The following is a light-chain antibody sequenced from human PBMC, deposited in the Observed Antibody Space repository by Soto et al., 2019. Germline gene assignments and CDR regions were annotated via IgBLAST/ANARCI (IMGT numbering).Light chain of an antibody. CDR3: ATWDDSLNARGV. Sequence: QSVLTQPPSASGTPGQRVTISCSGSRSNIGNNAVTWYQQFPGTALKLLLYNNNQRPSGVPDRFSGSKSGTSASLAISGLQSEDEADYYCATWDDSLNARGVFGGGTKLTVL. CDR2: NNN. J-gene: IGLJ3*02. V-gene: IGLV1-44*01. CDR1: RSNIGNNA.